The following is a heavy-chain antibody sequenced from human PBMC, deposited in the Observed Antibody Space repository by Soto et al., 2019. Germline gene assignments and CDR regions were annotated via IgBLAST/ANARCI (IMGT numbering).Heavy chain of an antibody. D-gene: IGHD3-10*01. V-gene: IGHV3-30-3*01. J-gene: IGHJ6*02. CDR2: ISYDGSNK. Sequence: PGGSLRLSCAASGFTFSSYAMHWVRQAPGKGLEWVAVISYDGSNKYYADSVKGRFTISRDNSKNTLYLQMNSLRAEDTAVYYCARDQDGSGRAVMDVWGQGTTVTVSS. CDR3: ARDQDGSGRAVMDV. CDR1: GFTFSSYA.